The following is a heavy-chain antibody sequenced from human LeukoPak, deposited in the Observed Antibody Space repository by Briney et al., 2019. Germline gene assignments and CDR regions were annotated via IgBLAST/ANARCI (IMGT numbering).Heavy chain of an antibody. Sequence: PGGSLRLSCAASGFTFSSYAMSWVSQAPGKGLEWVSTITGSGDGRYLTNSVKGRFTVSRDNSKNTLHLQMNSLRTEDTAIYYCAKPQRSLAMPGTNWYFALWGRGNLVTVSS. CDR2: ITGSGDGR. J-gene: IGHJ2*01. CDR1: GFTFSSYA. V-gene: IGHV3-23*01. CDR3: AKPQRSLAMPGTNWYFAL. D-gene: IGHD6-6*01.